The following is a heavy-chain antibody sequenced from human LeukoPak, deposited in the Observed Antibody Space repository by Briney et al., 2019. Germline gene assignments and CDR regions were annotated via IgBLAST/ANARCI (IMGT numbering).Heavy chain of an antibody. CDR1: GFTFSDYY. CDR2: ISSGGSSI. CDR3: ARDTYGSGSYYNAPLDY. Sequence: PGGSLRLSCAASGFTFSDYYMSWIRQAPGKGLEWVSYISSGGSSIYYADSVKGRFTISRDNAKNSLYLQMNSLRAEDTAVYYCARDTYGSGSYYNAPLDYWGQGTLVTVSS. D-gene: IGHD3-10*01. V-gene: IGHV3-11*04. J-gene: IGHJ4*02.